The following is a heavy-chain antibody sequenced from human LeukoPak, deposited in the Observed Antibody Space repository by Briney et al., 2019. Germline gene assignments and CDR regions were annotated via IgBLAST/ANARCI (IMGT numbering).Heavy chain of an antibody. D-gene: IGHD6-13*01. CDR2: IYTSGST. J-gene: IGHJ3*02. Sequence: SQTLSLTCTVSGGSISSGSYYWSWIRPPAGKGLEWIGRIYTSGSTNYNPSLKSRVTISVDTSKNQFSLKLSSVTAADTAVYYCARGLAAAGVDAFDIWGQGTMVTVSS. CDR3: ARGLAAAGVDAFDI. V-gene: IGHV4-61*02. CDR1: GGSISSGSYY.